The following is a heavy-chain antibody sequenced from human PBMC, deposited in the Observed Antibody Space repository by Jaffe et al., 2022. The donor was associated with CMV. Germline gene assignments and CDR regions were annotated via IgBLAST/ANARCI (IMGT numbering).Heavy chain of an antibody. CDR1: GGSFSGYY. V-gene: IGHV4-34*01. CDR2: INHSGST. J-gene: IGHJ6*02. CDR3: ARTRWLPSLHYYYGMDV. D-gene: IGHD5-12*01. Sequence: QVQLQQWGAGLLKPSETLSLTCAVYGGSFSGYYWSWIRQPPGKGLEWIGEINHSGSTNYNPSLKSRVTISVDTSKNQFSLKLSSVTAADTAVYYCARTRWLPSLHYYYGMDVWGQGTTVTVSS.